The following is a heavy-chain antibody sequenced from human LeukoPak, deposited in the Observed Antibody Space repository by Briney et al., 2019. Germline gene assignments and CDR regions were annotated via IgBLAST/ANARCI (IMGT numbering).Heavy chain of an antibody. CDR1: GFTFSSYE. CDR2: ISSSGSPI. D-gene: IGHD1-26*01. Sequence: GGSLRLSCAASGFTFSSYEMNWVRQAPGKGLEWVSYISSSGSPIYYADSVKGRFTISRDNAKNSLFLQMSSPRAEDTAVYYCARDKRLSGSSTDDAFDIWGQGTVVTVSS. J-gene: IGHJ3*02. CDR3: ARDKRLSGSSTDDAFDI. V-gene: IGHV3-48*03.